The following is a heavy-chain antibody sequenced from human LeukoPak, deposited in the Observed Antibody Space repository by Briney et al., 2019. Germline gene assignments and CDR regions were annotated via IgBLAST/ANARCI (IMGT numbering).Heavy chain of an antibody. CDR3: ARVVGIVVVPAAMPGAFDI. CDR2: IYYSGST. J-gene: IGHJ3*02. Sequence: SETLSLTCTVSGGSISSYYWSWIRQPPGKGLEWTGYIYYSGSTNYNPSLKSRVTISVDTSKNQFSLKLSSVTAADTAVYYCARVVGIVVVPAAMPGAFDIWGQGTMVTVSS. CDR1: GGSISSYY. V-gene: IGHV4-59*01. D-gene: IGHD2-2*01.